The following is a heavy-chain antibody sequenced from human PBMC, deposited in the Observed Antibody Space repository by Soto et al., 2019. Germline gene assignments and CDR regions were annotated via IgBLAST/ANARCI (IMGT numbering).Heavy chain of an antibody. V-gene: IGHV3-74*01. CDR3: ASIAAADPY. CDR1: GFTFSSYW. CDR2: INSDGSST. J-gene: IGHJ4*02. D-gene: IGHD6-13*01. Sequence: LRLSCAASGFTFSSYWMHRVRQAPGKGLVWVSRINSDGSSTSYADSVKGRFTISRDNAKNTLYLQMNSLRAEDTAVYYCASIAAADPYWGQGTLVTVSS.